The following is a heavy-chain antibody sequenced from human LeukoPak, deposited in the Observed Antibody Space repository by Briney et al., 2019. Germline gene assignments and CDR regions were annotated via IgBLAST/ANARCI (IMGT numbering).Heavy chain of an antibody. Sequence: QPGGSLRLSCAASGFTFSSYWMSWVRQAPGKGLEWVANIKQDGSEKYYVDSVKGRFTISRDNAKNSLYLQMNSLRAEDTAVYYCASGGYYGDYWFDPWGQGTLVTVSS. V-gene: IGHV3-7*01. J-gene: IGHJ5*02. CDR3: ASGGYYGDYWFDP. D-gene: IGHD4-17*01. CDR1: GFTFSSYW. CDR2: IKQDGSEK.